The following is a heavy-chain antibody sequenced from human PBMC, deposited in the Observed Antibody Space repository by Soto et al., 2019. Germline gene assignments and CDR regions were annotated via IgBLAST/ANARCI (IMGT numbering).Heavy chain of an antibody. Sequence: SETLSLTCAVYGGSFSGYYWSWIRQPPGKGLEWIGEINHSGSTNYNPPLKSRVTISVDTSKNQFSLKLSSVTAADTAVYYCARETAAAGLYYYYYGMDFWGQGTSVTVSS. V-gene: IGHV4-34*01. D-gene: IGHD6-13*01. CDR2: INHSGST. J-gene: IGHJ6*02. CDR3: ARETAAAGLYYYYYGMDF. CDR1: GGSFSGYY.